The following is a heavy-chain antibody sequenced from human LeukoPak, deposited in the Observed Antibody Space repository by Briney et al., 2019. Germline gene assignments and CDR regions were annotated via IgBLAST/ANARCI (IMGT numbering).Heavy chain of an antibody. Sequence: GASVKVSCKAFGYTFTSNYMHWVRQAPGQGLEWMGWIKPSSGGTNYAQNFQGRVTMTRDTSINTAYMELSRLRSDDTAVYYCARDLMVRGPMDVWGKGTTVTVSS. CDR3: ARDLMVRGPMDV. D-gene: IGHD3-10*01. CDR1: GYTFTSNY. V-gene: IGHV1-2*02. CDR2: IKPSSGGT. J-gene: IGHJ6*03.